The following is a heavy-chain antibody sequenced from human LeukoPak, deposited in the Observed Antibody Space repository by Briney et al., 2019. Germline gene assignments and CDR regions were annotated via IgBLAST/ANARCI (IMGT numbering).Heavy chain of an antibody. CDR2: IIPILGIA. D-gene: IGHD6-6*01. J-gene: IGHJ4*02. Sequence: SVKVSCKASVCTFSSYAISWVRQAPGQGLEWMGRIIPILGIANYAQKFQGRVTITADKSTSTAYMELSSLRSEDTAVYYCARNSYSSSSGIDYWGQGTLVTVSS. V-gene: IGHV1-69*04. CDR3: ARNSYSSSSGIDY. CDR1: VCTFSSYA.